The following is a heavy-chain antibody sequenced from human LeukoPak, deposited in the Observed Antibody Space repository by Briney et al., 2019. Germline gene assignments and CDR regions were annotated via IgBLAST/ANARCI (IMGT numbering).Heavy chain of an antibody. CDR1: GGTLSSYA. D-gene: IGHD3-22*01. V-gene: IGHV1-69*05. CDR2: IIPIFGTA. J-gene: IGHJ5*02. Sequence: SVKVSCKASGGTLSSYAISWVRQAPGQGLEWIGRIIPIFGTANYARKFQGRVTITTAESPSTAYMETRSLSTEDSAVYSCASSYYYLGVWFDHWGQGTLVTVSS. CDR3: ASSYYYLGVWFDH.